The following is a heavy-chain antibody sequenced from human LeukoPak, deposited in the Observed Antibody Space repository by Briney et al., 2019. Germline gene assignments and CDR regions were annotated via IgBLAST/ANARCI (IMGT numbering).Heavy chain of an antibody. J-gene: IGHJ3*02. CDR1: GGSISSYY. CDR3: ARHFPIGHSAFDI. V-gene: IGHV4-59*08. Sequence: PSETLSLTRTVSGGSISSYYWSWLRQPPGKGLEGIGDIYYSGSNNYNPSLKSRVTISVDTSKNQFSLKLSSVTAADTAVYYCARHFPIGHSAFDIWGQGTMVTVSS. CDR2: IYYSGSN.